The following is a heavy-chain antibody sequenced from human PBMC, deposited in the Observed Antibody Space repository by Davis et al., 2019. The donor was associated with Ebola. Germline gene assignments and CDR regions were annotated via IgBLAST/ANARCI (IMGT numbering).Heavy chain of an antibody. CDR1: GFTFDDYA. J-gene: IGHJ3*02. V-gene: IGHV3-9*01. CDR3: AKDIRAIVVANLRGAAFDI. Sequence: PGGSLRLSCAASGFTFDDYAMHWVRQAPGKGLEWVSGISWNSGSIGYADSVKGRFTISRDNAKNSLYLQMNSLRAEDTALYYCAKDIRAIVVANLRGAAFDIWGQGTMVTVSS. D-gene: IGHD3-22*01. CDR2: ISWNSGSI.